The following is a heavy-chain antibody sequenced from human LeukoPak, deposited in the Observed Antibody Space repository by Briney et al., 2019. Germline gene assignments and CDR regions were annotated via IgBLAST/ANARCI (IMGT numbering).Heavy chain of an antibody. CDR1: GFTVSSNY. V-gene: IGHV3-74*01. CDR3: ARDRAESNWTNHTLFDS. Sequence: GGSLRLSCAASGFTVSSNYMSWVRQAPGKGLVWVSRINGDESSTAYADSVKGRFTISRDNARNTLYLQMNSLRVEDTAIYYCARDRAESNWTNHTLFDSWGQGTPVTVSS. D-gene: IGHD1/OR15-1a*01. J-gene: IGHJ4*02. CDR2: INGDESST.